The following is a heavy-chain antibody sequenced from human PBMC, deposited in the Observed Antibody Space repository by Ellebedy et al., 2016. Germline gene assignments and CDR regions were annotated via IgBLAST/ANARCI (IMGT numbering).Heavy chain of an antibody. J-gene: IGHJ5*02. CDR1: GYSFINSG. Sequence: ASVKVSCXASGYSFINSGISWVRQAPGQGLEWMGGADKRNHAQKFQGRVTMTTDTSTRTAYMELRSLTFDDTAVYYCARDTRDGVGTSEAFYDPWGQGTLVTVS. D-gene: IGHD4-23*01. CDR3: ARDTRDGVGTSEAFYDP. V-gene: IGHV1-18*01. CDR2: ADKR.